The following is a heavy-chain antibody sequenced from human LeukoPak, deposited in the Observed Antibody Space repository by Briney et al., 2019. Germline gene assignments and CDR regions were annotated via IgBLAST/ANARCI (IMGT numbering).Heavy chain of an antibody. CDR1: GFTFSTYW. CDR2: INTDGSST. Sequence: GGSLRLSCAASGFTFSTYWMHWVRQAPGKGLVWVSRINTDGSSTTYADSVKGRFTISRDNAKNTLYLQMNSLRAEDTAVYYCAKDHGMGLDYWGQGTLVTVSS. CDR3: AKDHGMGLDY. D-gene: IGHD1-1*01. J-gene: IGHJ4*02. V-gene: IGHV3-74*01.